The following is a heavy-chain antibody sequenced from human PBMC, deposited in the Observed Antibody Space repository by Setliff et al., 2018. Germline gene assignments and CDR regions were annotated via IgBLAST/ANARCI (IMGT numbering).Heavy chain of an antibody. CDR3: ARDQEGYCYGGSCFSAAY. CDR2: ISTYNDNT. CDR1: GYTFSSYG. J-gene: IGHJ4*02. D-gene: IGHD2-15*01. V-gene: IGHV1-18*01. Sequence: ASVQVSCKASGYTFSSYGITWVRQAPGQGLEWMGWISTYNDNTYYAQNLEDRVTMNTDTSTSTAYMEVRSLRSDDTAVYYCARDQEGYCYGGSCFSAAYWGQGTLVTV.